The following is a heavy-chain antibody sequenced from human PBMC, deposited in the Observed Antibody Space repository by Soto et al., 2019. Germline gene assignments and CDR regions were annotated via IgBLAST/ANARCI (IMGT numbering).Heavy chain of an antibody. Sequence: EVQLLESGGGLVRFGGSLRLSCAASGFTFNNYAMTWVRQPPGKGLEWVSAISGSGDATFYADSVRGRFTISRDNSKSKLYLQMNSLRAEDTAVYFCAKDLRAPATKNFDYWGQGTVVTVSS. CDR3: AKDLRAPATKNFDY. J-gene: IGHJ4*02. CDR1: GFTFNNYA. CDR2: ISGSGDAT. D-gene: IGHD6-25*01. V-gene: IGHV3-23*01.